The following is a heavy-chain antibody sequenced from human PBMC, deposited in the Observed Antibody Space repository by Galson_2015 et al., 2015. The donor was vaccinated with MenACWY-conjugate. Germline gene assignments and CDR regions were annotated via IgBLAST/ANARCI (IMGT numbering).Heavy chain of an antibody. D-gene: IGHD3-10*01. Sequence: ETLSFTCAVYGGSFSGYYWSWIRQPPGKGLEWIGEINHTGTTRYNPSLKSRLTISEDTSMNQVSLKLSSVTAADTAVYYCARGGSSGSLLDWGQGTLVTVSS. CDR2: INHTGTT. V-gene: IGHV4-34*01. J-gene: IGHJ4*02. CDR1: GGSFSGYY. CDR3: ARGGSSGSLLD.